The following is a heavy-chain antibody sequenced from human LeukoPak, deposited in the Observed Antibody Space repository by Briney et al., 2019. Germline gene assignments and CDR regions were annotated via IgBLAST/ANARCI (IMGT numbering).Heavy chain of an antibody. Sequence: GGSLRLSCVASGFTFSDFSMSWIRQAPGKGLEWVSYLSGSAIYYADSVRGRFTISRDIAKNSLYLQMNSLRAEDTAVYYCARLGILGYSYGYVGGFDYWGQGTLVTVSS. CDR2: LSGSAI. J-gene: IGHJ4*02. CDR3: ARLGILGYSYGYVGGFDY. V-gene: IGHV3-11*04. D-gene: IGHD5-18*01. CDR1: GFTFSDFS.